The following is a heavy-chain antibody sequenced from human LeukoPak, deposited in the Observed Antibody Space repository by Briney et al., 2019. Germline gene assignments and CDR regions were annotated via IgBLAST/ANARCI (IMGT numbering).Heavy chain of an antibody. CDR2: ISGSGGST. Sequence: GGSLRLSCAASGFTFSSYAMSWVRQAPGKGLEWVSAISGSGGSTYYADSVKGRFTISRDNSKNTLYLQMNSLRAEDTAVYYCAKDLRYGGSSSPEDYWGQGTLVTVSS. J-gene: IGHJ4*02. D-gene: IGHD1-26*01. CDR1: GFTFSSYA. V-gene: IGHV3-23*01. CDR3: AKDLRYGGSSSPEDY.